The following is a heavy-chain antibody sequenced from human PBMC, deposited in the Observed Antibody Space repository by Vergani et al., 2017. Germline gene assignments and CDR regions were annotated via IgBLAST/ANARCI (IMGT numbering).Heavy chain of an antibody. CDR1: GFTFSTYA. Sequence: QVQLVESGGGVVQPGRSLRLSCTSSGFTFSTYAMHWVRQAPGKGLEWVAIIYYDGSKKYYADSVKGRFTISRDNSRNTLDLLMSSLRAEDTAIYYCVREXSYCSSTTCRNPSYVYYYHMDVWGEGTTVTVSS. CDR2: IYYDGSKK. D-gene: IGHD2/OR15-2a*01. V-gene: IGHV3-33*01. CDR3: VREXSYCSSTTCRNPSYVYYYHMDV. J-gene: IGHJ6*03.